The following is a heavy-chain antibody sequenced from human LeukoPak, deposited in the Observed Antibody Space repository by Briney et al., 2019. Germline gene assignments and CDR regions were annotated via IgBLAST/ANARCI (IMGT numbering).Heavy chain of an antibody. CDR2: IYHSGRT. Sequence: PSETLSLTCTVSGYSVSGIYYWGWIRQPPGKGLEWIGNIYHSGRTYYNPSLKSRVTLSVDTSKNQFSQKLSSVTATDTAVYYCARVRSMNHANESYYYMDVWGKGTTVTVSS. D-gene: IGHD1-14*01. CDR1: GYSVSGIYY. J-gene: IGHJ6*03. CDR3: ARVRSMNHANESYYYMDV. V-gene: IGHV4-38-2*02.